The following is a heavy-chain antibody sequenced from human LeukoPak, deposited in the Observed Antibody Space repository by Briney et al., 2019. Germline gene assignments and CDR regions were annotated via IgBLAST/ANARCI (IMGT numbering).Heavy chain of an antibody. D-gene: IGHD5-12*01. CDR3: AKEISGGYDLLGYFQH. V-gene: IGHV3-30*18. Sequence: GGSLRLSCAASGFTFSSYGMHWVRQAPGKGLEWVAVISYDGSNKYYAGSVKGRFTISRDNSKNTLYLQMNSLRAEDTAVYYCAKEISGGYDLLGYFQHWGQGTLVTVSS. J-gene: IGHJ1*01. CDR2: ISYDGSNK. CDR1: GFTFSSYG.